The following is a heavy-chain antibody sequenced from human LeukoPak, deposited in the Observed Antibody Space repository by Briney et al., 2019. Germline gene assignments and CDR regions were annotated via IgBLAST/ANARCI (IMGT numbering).Heavy chain of an antibody. D-gene: IGHD2/OR15-2a*01. CDR1: RFIFTNYW. V-gene: IGHV3-74*01. Sequence: GRSLRLSCAASRFIFTNYWIHWVRQAPGKGLVWVSHVNNDGSATSYADSVKGRFTISRDSAKNTVYLHMNSLRVEDTAVYYCTSFFETNWGQGTLVTVSS. J-gene: IGHJ4*02. CDR3: TSFFETN. CDR2: VNNDGSAT.